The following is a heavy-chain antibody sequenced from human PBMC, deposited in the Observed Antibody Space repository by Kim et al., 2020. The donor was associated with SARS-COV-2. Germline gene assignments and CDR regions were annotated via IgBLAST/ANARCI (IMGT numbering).Heavy chain of an antibody. J-gene: IGHJ4*02. CDR3: ARVAPPRGYSYGCFDY. Sequence: GGSLRLSCAASGFTFSSYEMNWVRQAPGKGLEWVSYISSSGSTIYYADSVKGRFTISRDNAKNSLYLQMNSLRAEDTAVYYCARVAPPRGYSYGCFDYWGQGTLVTVSS. CDR1: GFTFSSYE. D-gene: IGHD5-18*01. CDR2: ISSSGSTI. V-gene: IGHV3-48*03.